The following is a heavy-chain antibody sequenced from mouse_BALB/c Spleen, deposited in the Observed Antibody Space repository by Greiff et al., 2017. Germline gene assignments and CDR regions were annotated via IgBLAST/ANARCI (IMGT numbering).Heavy chain of an antibody. D-gene: IGHD4-1*01. CDR2: ISSGSSTI. CDR1: GFTFSSFG. J-gene: IGHJ3*01. Sequence: EVQGVESGGGLVQPGGSRKLSCAASGFTFSSFGMHWVRQAPEKGLEWVAYISSGSSTIYYADTVKGRFTISRDNPKNTLFLQMTSLRSEDTAMYYCARDWEGFAYWGQGTLVTVSA. V-gene: IGHV5-17*02. CDR3: ARDWEGFAY.